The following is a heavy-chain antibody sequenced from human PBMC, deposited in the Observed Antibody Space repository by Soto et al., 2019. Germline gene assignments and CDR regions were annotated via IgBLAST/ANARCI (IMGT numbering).Heavy chain of an antibody. CDR3: ARERGHCSGGSCYSVSAFDI. J-gene: IGHJ3*02. CDR2: ISAYNGNT. Sequence: GASVKVSCKASGYTFTSYGISWVRQAPGQGLEWMGWISAYNGNTNYAQKLQGRVTMTTDTSTSTAYMELRSLRSDDTAVYYCARERGHCSGGSCYSVSAFDIWGQGTMVTVSS. D-gene: IGHD2-15*01. V-gene: IGHV1-18*01. CDR1: GYTFTSYG.